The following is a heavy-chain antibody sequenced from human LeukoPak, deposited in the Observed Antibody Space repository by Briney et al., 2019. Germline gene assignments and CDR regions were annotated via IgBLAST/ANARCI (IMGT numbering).Heavy chain of an antibody. V-gene: IGHV3-30*02. CDR2: IRYDGTTDYASDE. J-gene: IGHJ3*02. D-gene: IGHD3-22*01. Sequence: GGSLRLSCVASGFIFNNYGMHWVRQAPGKGLEWVAFIRYDGTTDYASDEYYADSVMGRFTISRDDSKNTLYLQMHSLRTEDTAVYYCARVGYYYDSSGYYLRAFDIWGQGTMVTVSS. CDR1: GFIFNNYG. CDR3: ARVGYYYDSSGYYLRAFDI.